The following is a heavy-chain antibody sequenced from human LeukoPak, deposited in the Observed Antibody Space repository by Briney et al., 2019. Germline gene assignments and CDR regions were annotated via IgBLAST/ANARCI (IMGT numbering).Heavy chain of an antibody. CDR2: IYYSGST. Sequence: PSETLSLTCSVSGGSISSYYWSWIRQPPGKGLEWIGYIYYSGSTNYNPSLKSRVTMSVDTSKNQFSLKLTSVTAADTAVCYCARLRPVAGYDAFDIWGHGTMVTVSS. V-gene: IGHV4-59*08. D-gene: IGHD6-19*01. CDR3: ARLRPVAGYDAFDI. CDR1: GGSISSYY. J-gene: IGHJ3*02.